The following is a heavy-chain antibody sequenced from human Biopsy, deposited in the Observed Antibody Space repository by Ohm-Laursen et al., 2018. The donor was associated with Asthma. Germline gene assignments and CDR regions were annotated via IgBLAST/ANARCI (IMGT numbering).Heavy chain of an antibody. D-gene: IGHD6-19*01. J-gene: IGHJ3*02. CDR2: IIPIFGIA. CDR3: AREMRAGRGNAFDI. Sequence: SSVKVSCKVSGGTFSSYAISWVRRAPGQGLEWMGGIIPIFGIANYAQKFQGRVTITADKSTSTAYMELSSLRSEDTAVYYCAREMRAGRGNAFDIWGQGTMVTVSS. V-gene: IGHV1-69*17. CDR1: GGTFSSYA.